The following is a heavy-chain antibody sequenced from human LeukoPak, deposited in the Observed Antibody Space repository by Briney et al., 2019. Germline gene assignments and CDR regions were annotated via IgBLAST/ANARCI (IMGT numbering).Heavy chain of an antibody. Sequence: ASVKVSCKASGYTFTSYYMHWVRQAPGQGLEWMGWINPNSGGTNYAQKSQGRVTMTRDTSISTAYMELSRLRSDDTAVYYCARSGNGLWFGELLSNYYYYYMDVWGKGTTVTVSS. CDR3: ARSGNGLWFGELLSNYYYYYMDV. D-gene: IGHD3-10*01. CDR1: GYTFTSYY. V-gene: IGHV1-2*02. CDR2: INPNSGGT. J-gene: IGHJ6*03.